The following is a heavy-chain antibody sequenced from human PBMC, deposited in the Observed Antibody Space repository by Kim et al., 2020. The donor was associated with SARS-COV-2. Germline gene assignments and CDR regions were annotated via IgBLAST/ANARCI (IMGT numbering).Heavy chain of an antibody. CDR3: ARASIRGWSWFDP. Sequence: SETLSLTCAVYGGSFSGYYWSWIRQPPGKGLEWIGEINHSGSTNYNPSLKSRVTLSVDTSKNQFSLKLSSVTAADTAVYYCARASIRGWSWFDPWGQGTLVTVSS. CDR1: GGSFSGYY. V-gene: IGHV4-34*01. CDR2: INHSGST. D-gene: IGHD3-10*01. J-gene: IGHJ5*02.